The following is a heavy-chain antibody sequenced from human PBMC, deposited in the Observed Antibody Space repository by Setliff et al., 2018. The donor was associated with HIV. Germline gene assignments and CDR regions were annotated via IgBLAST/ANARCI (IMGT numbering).Heavy chain of an antibody. J-gene: IGHJ4*01. CDR2: INHSGST. V-gene: IGHV4-34*01. Sequence: SETLSLTCAVYGGSFSGHYWSWIRQPPGKGLEWIGEINHSGSTNYNPSLKSRVTIRVDMSKNQFSLEVTAVTAADTAVYFCATLRWLRSKHSDYWGQGILVTISS. CDR1: GGSFSGHY. CDR3: ATLRWLRSKHSDY. D-gene: IGHD5-12*01.